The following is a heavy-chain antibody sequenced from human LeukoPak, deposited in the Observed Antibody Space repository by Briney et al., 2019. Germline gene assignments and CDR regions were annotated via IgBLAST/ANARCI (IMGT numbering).Heavy chain of an antibody. CDR1: GYTFTSYY. J-gene: IGHJ4*02. Sequence: ASVKVSCKASGYTFTSYYMHWVRQAPGQGLEWMGIINPSGGSTSYAQKFQGRVTMTRDTSTSTVYMELSSLRAEDTAVYYCARAETAYGGNSRDFDYWGQGTLVTVSS. D-gene: IGHD4-23*01. CDR3: ARAETAYGGNSRDFDY. V-gene: IGHV1-46*01. CDR2: INPSGGST.